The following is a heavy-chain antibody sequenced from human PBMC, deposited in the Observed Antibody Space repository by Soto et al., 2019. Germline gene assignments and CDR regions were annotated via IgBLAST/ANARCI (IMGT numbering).Heavy chain of an antibody. V-gene: IGHV3-48*03. Sequence: EVQLVESGGGLVQPGGSLRLSCAASGFTFSSYEMNWVRQAPGKGLEWVSYISSSGSTIYYADSVKGRFTISRDNAKNSLYLQMNSLRAEDTAVYYCARVPSTYGDPPGYWGQGTLVTVSS. CDR3: ARVPSTYGDPPGY. J-gene: IGHJ4*02. CDR2: ISSSGSTI. D-gene: IGHD4-17*01. CDR1: GFTFSSYE.